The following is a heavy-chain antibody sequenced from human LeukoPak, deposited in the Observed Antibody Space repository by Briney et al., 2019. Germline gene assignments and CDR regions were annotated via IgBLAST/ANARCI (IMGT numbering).Heavy chain of an antibody. J-gene: IGHJ4*02. V-gene: IGHV3-74*01. Sequence: GGALRLSCAASGFXFSNYWMHWVRQAPGKGLVWVSRIKVDGTSTTYADSVKGRFTISRDNAKETVYLQMNSLRGEDTAVYYCARGVPDNSYLSFWGQGTLVTVSS. CDR3: ARGVPDNSYLSF. CDR1: GFXFSNYW. D-gene: IGHD5-18*01. CDR2: IKVDGTST.